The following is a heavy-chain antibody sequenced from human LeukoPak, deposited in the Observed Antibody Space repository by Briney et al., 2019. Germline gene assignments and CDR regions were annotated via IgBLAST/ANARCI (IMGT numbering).Heavy chain of an antibody. CDR3: ARRHWGPIDY. J-gene: IGHJ4*02. CDR1: GGSISSYY. CDR2: IYYSGST. V-gene: IGHV4-59*08. D-gene: IGHD7-27*01. Sequence: PSETLSLTCTVSGGSISSYYWSWIRQPPGKGLGWIGYIYYSGSTNYNPSLKSRVTISVDTSKNQFSLKLSSVTAADTAVYYCARRHWGPIDYWGQGTLVTVSS.